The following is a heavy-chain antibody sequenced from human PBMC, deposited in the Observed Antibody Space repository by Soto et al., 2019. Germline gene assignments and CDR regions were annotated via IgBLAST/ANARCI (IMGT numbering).Heavy chain of an antibody. V-gene: IGHV4-4*02. CDR2: IYHSGST. Sequence: PSETLSLTCTFSVCSISSSNWWSWVRQPPGKGLEWIGGIYHSGSTNYNPSLKSRATISVDKSKNQFSLKLSSVTAADTAVYYWARDVGTAVDGTYLEYLGQGTLVSVSS. J-gene: IGHJ4*02. D-gene: IGHD6-19*01. CDR3: ARDVGTAVDGTYLEY. CDR1: VCSISSSNW.